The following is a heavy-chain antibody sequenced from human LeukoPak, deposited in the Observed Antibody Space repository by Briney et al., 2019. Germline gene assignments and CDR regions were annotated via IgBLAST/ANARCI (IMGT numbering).Heavy chain of an antibody. CDR2: IGISSSTI. D-gene: IGHD2-8*02. CDR1: GFTFSSYS. Sequence: GGSLRLSCAASGFTFSSYSMNWVRQVPGKGLEWLAYIGISSSTIYYADSVKGRFTLSRDAAKNSLFLQMNSLRAEDTAVYYCARAIAGYWFDYWGQGTLVTVSS. CDR3: ARAIAGYWFDY. J-gene: IGHJ4*02. V-gene: IGHV3-48*04.